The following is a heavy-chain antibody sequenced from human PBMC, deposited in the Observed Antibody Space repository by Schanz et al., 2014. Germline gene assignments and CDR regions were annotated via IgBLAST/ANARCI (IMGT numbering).Heavy chain of an antibody. CDR2: ISAYNGNT. CDR1: GYTFVSYS. Sequence: QVQLVQSGAEVKKPGASVKVSCKASGYTFVSYSMHWVRQAPGQGLEWMGWISAYNGNTNYAQKLQGRVTMTTDTSANTAYMELRSLRSDDTAHYYCVRVPSRDVSFDLWGRGTLXTVSS. V-gene: IGHV1-18*04. D-gene: IGHD3-16*01. J-gene: IGHJ2*01. CDR3: VRVPSRDVSFDL.